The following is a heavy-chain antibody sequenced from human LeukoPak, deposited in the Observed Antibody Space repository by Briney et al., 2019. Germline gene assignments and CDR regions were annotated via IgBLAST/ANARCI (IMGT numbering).Heavy chain of an antibody. CDR3: XXXXXXXXXXXXXXXXXDV. V-gene: IGHV4-31*03. J-gene: IGHJ6*03. CDR1: GGSISSGGYH. Sequence: SQTLSLTCTVSGGSISSGGYHWNWIRLHPQKGLEWIGYIYYSGSTSYNPSLKSRVTISVDTSKNQFSLKLSSVTAADTAVYYXXXXXXXXXXXXXXXXXXDVWGKGTTVTVSS. CDR2: IYYSGST.